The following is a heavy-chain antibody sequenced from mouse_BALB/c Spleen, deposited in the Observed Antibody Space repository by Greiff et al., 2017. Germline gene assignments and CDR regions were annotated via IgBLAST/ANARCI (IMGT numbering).Heavy chain of an antibody. CDR2: ISSGSSTI. V-gene: IGHV5-17*02. Sequence: EVQLVESGGGLVQPGGSRKLSCAASGFTFSSFGMHWVRQAPEKGLEWVAYISSGSSTIYYADTVKGRFTISRDNPKNTLFLQMTSLRSEDTAMYYCARSGFTTATGFDYWGQGTTLTVSS. J-gene: IGHJ2*01. CDR3: ARSGFTTATGFDY. CDR1: GFTFSSFG. D-gene: IGHD1-2*01.